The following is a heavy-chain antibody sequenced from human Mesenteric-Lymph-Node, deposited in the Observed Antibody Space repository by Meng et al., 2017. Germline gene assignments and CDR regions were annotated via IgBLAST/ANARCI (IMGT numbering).Heavy chain of an antibody. D-gene: IGHD1-7*01. V-gene: IGHV4-30-4*01. Sequence: HVQLQESGPGLVKPSGPLSLSCSVSGGSISSGDYYWSWIRQPPGKGLEWIGYIYYSGSTYYNPSLKSRVTISVDTSKNQFSLKLSSVTAADAAVYYCGRDQGRELINHWGQGALVTVSS. J-gene: IGHJ4*02. CDR1: GGSISSGDYY. CDR2: IYYSGST. CDR3: GRDQGRELINH.